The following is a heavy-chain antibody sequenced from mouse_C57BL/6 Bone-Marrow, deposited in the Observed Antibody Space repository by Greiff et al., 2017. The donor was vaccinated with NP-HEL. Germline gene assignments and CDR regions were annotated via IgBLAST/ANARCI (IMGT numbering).Heavy chain of an antibody. V-gene: IGHV1-81*01. CDR1: GYTFTSYG. D-gene: IGHD1-1*01. CDR2: IYPRSGNT. Sequence: QVQLKESGAELARPGASVKLSCKASGYTFTSYGISWVMQRTGQGLEWIGEIYPRSGNTYYNEKFKGKATLTADKSSSTAYMELRSLTSEDAAVYFCARYDYYGSTWYFDVWGTGTTVTVSS. CDR3: ARYDYYGSTWYFDV. J-gene: IGHJ1*03.